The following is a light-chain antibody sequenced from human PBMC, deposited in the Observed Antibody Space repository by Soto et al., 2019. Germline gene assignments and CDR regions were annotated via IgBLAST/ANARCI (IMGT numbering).Light chain of an antibody. Sequence: IQLTQSPSSLSASVGDRVTITCRASQGISSSLAWYQHKPGKAPYLLISAASTLQSGVPSRFSGSGSGTDFTLTISSLQPEDFATYYCQHLNSYPTWTFGQGTKVEIK. V-gene: IGKV1-9*01. J-gene: IGKJ1*01. CDR3: QHLNSYPTWT. CDR2: AAS. CDR1: QGISSS.